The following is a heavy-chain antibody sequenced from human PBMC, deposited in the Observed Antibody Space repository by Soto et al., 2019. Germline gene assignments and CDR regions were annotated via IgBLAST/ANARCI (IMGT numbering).Heavy chain of an antibody. CDR3: AKAQMIFSEGAGSHGAVDY. D-gene: IGHD2-15*01. V-gene: IGHV3-23*01. Sequence: EVQLLESGGGLVQPGGSLRLSCGASGFIFRNFAMSWVRQAPGKGLEWVSTISGCGDKTYSADFVKGRLTISTDNSKDTRYLRVSSLRAEDTAVYYCAKAQMIFSEGAGSHGAVDYWRQGTAVTVSP. J-gene: IGHJ4*02. CDR2: ISGCGDKT. CDR1: GFIFRNFA.